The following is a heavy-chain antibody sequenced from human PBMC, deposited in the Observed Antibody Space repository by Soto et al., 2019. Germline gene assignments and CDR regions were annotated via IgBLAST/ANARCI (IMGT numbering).Heavy chain of an antibody. CDR3: ALNGCTNGVCYVDH. CDR1: GFTFSTYD. Sequence: QVQLVESGGGVVQPGRSLRLSCAASGFTFSTYDIHWVRQAPGKGLEWVAVIRYDGNNKYYADSVKGRFTMSRDTSKNMLYLHMNSLRAEDTAVYYCALNGCTNGVCYVDHWGQGTMVTVSS. V-gene: IGHV3-33*01. CDR2: IRYDGNNK. J-gene: IGHJ5*02. D-gene: IGHD2-8*01.